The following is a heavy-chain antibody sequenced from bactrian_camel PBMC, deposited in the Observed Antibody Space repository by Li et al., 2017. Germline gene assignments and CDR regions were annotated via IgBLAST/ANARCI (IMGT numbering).Heavy chain of an antibody. CDR2: ISTSSGST. CDR1: GRPISRTC. J-gene: IGHJ4*01. D-gene: IGHD2*01. V-gene: IGHV3S68*01. CDR3: AAHPTWEPWSRPYGPRVVRL. Sequence: HVQLVESGGGSVQAGGSLTLSCVGSGRPISRTCMGWFRQSPGKDYERVGSISTSSGSTNIAEAVKGRFTISQDKAKNAVFLQMNLLTPEDSAVYKCAAHPTWEPWSRPYGPRVVRLWGQGTQVTVS.